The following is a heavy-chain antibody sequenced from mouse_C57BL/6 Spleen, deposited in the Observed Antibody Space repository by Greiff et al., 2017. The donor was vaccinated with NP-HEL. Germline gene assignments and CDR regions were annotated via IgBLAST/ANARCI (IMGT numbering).Heavy chain of an antibody. CDR3: ANGDGYYFDY. CDR2: ISDGGSYT. CDR1: GFTFSSYA. Sequence: DVKLVESGGGLVKPGGSLKLSCAASGFTFSSYAMSWVRQTPEKRLEWVATISDGGSYTYYPDNVKGRFTISRDNAKNNLYLQMSHLKSEDTAMYYCANGDGYYFDYWGQGTTLTVSS. D-gene: IGHD1-1*01. J-gene: IGHJ2*01. V-gene: IGHV5-4*03.